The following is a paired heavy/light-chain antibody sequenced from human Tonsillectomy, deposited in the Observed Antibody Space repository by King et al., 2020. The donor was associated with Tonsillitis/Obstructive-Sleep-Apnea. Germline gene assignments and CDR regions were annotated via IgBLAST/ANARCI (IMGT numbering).Heavy chain of an antibody. D-gene: IGHD4-17*01. CDR3: AREVSGDYDYYGMDV. J-gene: IGHJ6*02. CDR2: IDPSDSYT. V-gene: IGHV5-10-1*03. Sequence: EVQLVQSGAEVKKPGESLRISCKGSGYIFTRYWISWVRQMPGKGLEWMGNIDPSDSYTNYSPSIQGHVTISADRSMSTAYLQWSSLRASDTAMYYCAREVSGDYDYYGMDVWGQGTTVIVSS. CDR1: GYIFTRYW.
Light chain of an antibody. CDR1: SNDVAAYNY. V-gene: IGLV2-11*01. Sequence: QSALTQPRSVSGSPGQSVTISCTGTSNDVAAYNYVSWYQQHPGKAPKLMIFDVSKRPSGVPDRFSGSKSGNTASLTISGLQAEDEADYYCCSYAGSYFFYVFGTGTKVSVL. CDR2: DVS. J-gene: IGLJ1*01. CDR3: CSYAGSYFFYV.